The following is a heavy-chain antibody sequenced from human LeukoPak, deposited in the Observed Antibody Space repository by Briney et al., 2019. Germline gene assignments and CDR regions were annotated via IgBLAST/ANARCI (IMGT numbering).Heavy chain of an antibody. Sequence: PSETLSLTCTVSGGSISSGGYYWSWIRQHPGKGLEWIGYIYYSGSTYYNPSLKSRVTISVDTSKNQFSLKLSSVTAADTAVYYCARTPWPRYCSSTSCYTGGVYFDYWGQGTLVTVSS. CDR2: IYYSGST. D-gene: IGHD2-2*02. CDR3: ARTPWPRYCSSTSCYTGGVYFDY. CDR1: GGSISSGGYY. V-gene: IGHV4-31*03. J-gene: IGHJ4*02.